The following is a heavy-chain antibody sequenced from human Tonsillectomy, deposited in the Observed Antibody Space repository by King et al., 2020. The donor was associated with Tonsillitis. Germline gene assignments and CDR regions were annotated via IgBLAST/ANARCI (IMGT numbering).Heavy chain of an antibody. J-gene: IGHJ3*02. CDR1: GGSVSSGNYY. V-gene: IGHV4-61*01. CDR2: IYYSGST. CDR3: ARAGGGCYSGNGNTFEI. Sequence: VQLQESGPGLVKPSETLSLTCTVSGGSVSSGNYYWSWIRQPPGQGLEWIGFIYYSGSTSYNPSLKSRVTISVDTSKSQFSLKLSSVTAADTALYYCARAGGGCYSGNGNTFEIWGQGTMVTVSS. D-gene: IGHD2-15*01.